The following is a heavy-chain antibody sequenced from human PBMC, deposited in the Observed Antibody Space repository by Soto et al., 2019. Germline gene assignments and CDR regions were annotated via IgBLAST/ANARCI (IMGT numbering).Heavy chain of an antibody. CDR2: IYYSGST. D-gene: IGHD3-22*01. CDR1: GGSISSGGYY. J-gene: IGHJ4*02. Sequence: SETLSLTCTVSGGSISSGGYYWSWIRQHPGKGLEWIGYIYYSGSTYYNPSLKSRVTISVDTSKNQFSLKLSSVTAADTAVYYCARNDYDSSGYFDYWGQGTLVTVSS. CDR3: ARNDYDSSGYFDY. V-gene: IGHV4-31*03.